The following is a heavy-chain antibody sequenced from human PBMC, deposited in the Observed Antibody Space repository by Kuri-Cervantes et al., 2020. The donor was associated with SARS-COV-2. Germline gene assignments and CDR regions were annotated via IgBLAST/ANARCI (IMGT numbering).Heavy chain of an antibody. J-gene: IGHJ1*01. CDR2: IDSNSFST. V-gene: IGHV3-23*01. CDR1: GFTFSNAW. Sequence: GGSLRLSCAASGFTFSNAWMSWVRQAPGKGLEWVSSIDSNSFSTYYADSVKGRFTISRDNSRNTLYLQMNSLRVEDTAVYYCTKPTRSYSDGSLPFQHWGQGTLVTVSS. D-gene: IGHD3-22*01. CDR3: TKPTRSYSDGSLPFQH.